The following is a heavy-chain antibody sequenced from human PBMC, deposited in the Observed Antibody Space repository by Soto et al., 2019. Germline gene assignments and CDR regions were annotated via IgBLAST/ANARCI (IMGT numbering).Heavy chain of an antibody. J-gene: IGHJ3*02. Sequence: SETLSLTCAVSGGSISSGGYSWSWIRQPPGKGLEWIGYIYHSGSTYYNPSLKSRVTISVDRSKNQFSLKLSSVTAADTAVYYCARLPYYYDSSRDAFDIWGQGTMVTVSS. V-gene: IGHV4-30-2*01. CDR1: GGSISSGGYS. D-gene: IGHD3-22*01. CDR2: IYHSGST. CDR3: ARLPYYYDSSRDAFDI.